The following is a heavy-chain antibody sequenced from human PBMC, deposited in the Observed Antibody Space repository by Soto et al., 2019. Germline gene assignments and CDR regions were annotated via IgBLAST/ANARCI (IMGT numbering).Heavy chain of an antibody. D-gene: IGHD3-3*01. Sequence: SVKVSCKASGGTFSSYAISWVRQAPGQGLEWMGGIIPIFGTANYAQKFQGRVTITADKSTSTAYMELSSLRSEDTAVYYCASRSATIFGPFDYWGQGTLVTVS. J-gene: IGHJ4*02. CDR3: ASRSATIFGPFDY. CDR2: IIPIFGTA. CDR1: GGTFSSYA. V-gene: IGHV1-69*06.